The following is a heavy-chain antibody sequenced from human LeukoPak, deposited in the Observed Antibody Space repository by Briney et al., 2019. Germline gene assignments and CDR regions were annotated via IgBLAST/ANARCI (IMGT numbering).Heavy chain of an antibody. J-gene: IGHJ4*02. CDR2: ISSSSSYI. D-gene: IGHD6-13*01. Sequence: GGSLRLSCAASGFTFGSYWMSWVRQAPGKGLEWVSSISSSSSYIYYADSVKGRFTISRDNAENSLYLQMSSLRAEDTAVYYCASDSHSSSWYAYWGQGTLVTVSS. CDR3: ASDSHSSSWYAY. CDR1: GFTFGSYW. V-gene: IGHV3-21*01.